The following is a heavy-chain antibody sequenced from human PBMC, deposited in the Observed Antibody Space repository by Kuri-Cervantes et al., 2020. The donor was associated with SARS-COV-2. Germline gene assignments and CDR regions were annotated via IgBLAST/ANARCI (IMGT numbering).Heavy chain of an antibody. CDR1: GFTLTYRW. D-gene: IGHD2-15*01. CDR2: IKADGGEL. CDR3: ARGGYCSGGSCYAVYYFYYYGMDV. Sequence: GGFLRLSCEAAGFTLTYRWMAWFRQAPGKGLGWVAAIKADGGELEYVDSAKDRFTISKDNANNSLYLQMNSRRAETTAVYYCARGGYCSGGSCYAVYYFYYYGMDVWGQGTTVTVSS. V-gene: IGHV3-7*01. J-gene: IGHJ6*02.